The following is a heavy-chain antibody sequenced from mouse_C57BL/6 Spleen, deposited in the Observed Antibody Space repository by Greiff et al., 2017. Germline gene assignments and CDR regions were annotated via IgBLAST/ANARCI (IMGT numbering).Heavy chain of an antibody. CDR1: GYTFTDYN. CDR3: ARRIYYGNPDAMDY. J-gene: IGHJ4*01. V-gene: IGHV1-18*01. D-gene: IGHD2-1*01. CDR2: INPNNGGT. Sequence: EVQLQESGPELVKPGASVKIPCKASGYTFTDYNMDWVKQSHGKSLEWIGDINPNNGGTIYNQKFKGKATLTVDKSSSTAYMELRSLTSEDTAVXYCARRIYYGNPDAMDYWGQGTSVTVSS.